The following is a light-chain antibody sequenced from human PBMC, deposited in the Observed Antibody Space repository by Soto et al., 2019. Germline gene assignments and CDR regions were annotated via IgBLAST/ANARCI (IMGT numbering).Light chain of an antibody. CDR1: QSISSY. CDR3: QQSYRTPLT. J-gene: IGKJ4*01. CDR2: AAS. Sequence: DIQMTQSPSSLSASVGDRVTITCRASQSISSYLNWYQQKPGKAPKLLIYAASSLQSGVPSRFSGSGSVTDFTLTISSPQPEDFATYYCQQSYRTPLTFGGGTKVEIK. V-gene: IGKV1-39*01.